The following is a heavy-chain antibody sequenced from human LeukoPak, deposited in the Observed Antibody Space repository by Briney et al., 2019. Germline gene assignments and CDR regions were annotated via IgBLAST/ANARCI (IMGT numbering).Heavy chain of an antibody. CDR1: GFTFSSYS. Sequence: GGSLRLSCPASGFTFSSYSMNWVRQAPGKGLAWVSSISSSSSYIYYADSVKGRFTISRDNAKNSLYLQMNSLRAEDTAVYYCAREDSSGWSRTFDYWGQGTLVTVSS. D-gene: IGHD6-19*01. CDR3: AREDSSGWSRTFDY. V-gene: IGHV3-21*01. J-gene: IGHJ4*02. CDR2: ISSSSSYI.